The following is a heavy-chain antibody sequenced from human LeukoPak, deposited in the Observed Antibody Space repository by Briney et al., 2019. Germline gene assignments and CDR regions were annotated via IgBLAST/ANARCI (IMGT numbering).Heavy chain of an antibody. CDR2: IRYDGSNK. CDR3: ANRPRHCSSTSCYGGY. CDR1: GFTFSSYG. J-gene: IGHJ4*02. Sequence: GGSLRLSCAASGFTFSSYGMHWVRQAPGKGLEWVAFIRYDGSNKYYADSVKGRFTISRDNSKNTLYLQMNSPRAEDTAVYYCANRPRHCSSTSCYGGYWGQGTLVTVSS. D-gene: IGHD2-2*01. V-gene: IGHV3-30*02.